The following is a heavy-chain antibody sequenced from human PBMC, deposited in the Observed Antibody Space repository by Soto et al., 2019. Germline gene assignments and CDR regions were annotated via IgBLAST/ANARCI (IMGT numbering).Heavy chain of an antibody. CDR3: AVGIVATIDV. CDR1: VFTFSGYR. Sequence: GGSLRLSCASSVFTFSGYRIHWVRQAPGKGLEWVVVISYDGSNKYYSDSLKGRFTISRDNSKKTLYLQMNSLRAEDTAVYYCAVGIVATIDVWGQGTTVTVSS. J-gene: IGHJ6*01. CDR2: ISYDGSNK. D-gene: IGHD5-12*01. V-gene: IGHV3-30*03.